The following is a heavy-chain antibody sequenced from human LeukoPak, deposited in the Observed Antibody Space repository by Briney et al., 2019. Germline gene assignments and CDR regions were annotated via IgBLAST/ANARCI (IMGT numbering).Heavy chain of an antibody. CDR3: ARVDWYEGLDY. J-gene: IGHJ4*02. CDR2: IYHSGST. CDR1: GXSISSDNW. D-gene: IGHD2-21*01. Sequence: SETLSLTCAVSGXSISSDNWWTWVRQPPGKGLEWIGEIYHSGSTNDNPSLKSRVTMSVDKSNNQFSLNLTSVSAADTAVYYCARVDWYEGLDYWGQGALVAVSS. V-gene: IGHV4-4*02.